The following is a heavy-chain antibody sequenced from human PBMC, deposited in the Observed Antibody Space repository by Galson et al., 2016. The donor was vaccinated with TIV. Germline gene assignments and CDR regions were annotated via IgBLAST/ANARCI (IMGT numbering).Heavy chain of an antibody. V-gene: IGHV3-30*04. Sequence: SLRLSCAASGFTFSTYAMYWVRQSQSKGLEWVAFISYDGTNKYYADSVKGRFTVSRDNSKNTLYLQLNNVRSEDTAVYYCARVTMIRGTLDYWGQGTLVTVSS. CDR2: ISYDGTNK. D-gene: IGHD3-10*01. CDR1: GFTFSTYA. CDR3: ARVTMIRGTLDY. J-gene: IGHJ4*02.